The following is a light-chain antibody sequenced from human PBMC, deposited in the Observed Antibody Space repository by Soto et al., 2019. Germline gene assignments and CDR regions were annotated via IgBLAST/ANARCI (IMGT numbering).Light chain of an antibody. V-gene: IGKV1-5*03. CDR3: QHYNSYSEA. J-gene: IGKJ1*01. CDR1: QTISSW. Sequence: DIPMTQSPSTLSGSVGDRVTITCRASQTISSWLAWYQQKPGKAPKLLIYKASTLKSGVPSRFSGSVSGTEFTLTISSLQPDDFATYYCQHYNSYSEAVGQGTKVEL. CDR2: KAS.